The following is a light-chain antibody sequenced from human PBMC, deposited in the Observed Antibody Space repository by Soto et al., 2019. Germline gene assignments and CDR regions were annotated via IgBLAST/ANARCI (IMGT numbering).Light chain of an antibody. CDR2: GAS. CDR1: QSVTSGY. Sequence: ETVLTQSPGTLSLSTGERATLSCRASQSVTSGYLAWYQQKPGQAPRLLIYGASSRATGIPDRFSGSGSGTDFTLTISRLEPEDFAVYYCQQYGTSLQRWTFGQGTKVDIK. V-gene: IGKV3-20*01. CDR3: QQYGTSLQRWT. J-gene: IGKJ1*01.